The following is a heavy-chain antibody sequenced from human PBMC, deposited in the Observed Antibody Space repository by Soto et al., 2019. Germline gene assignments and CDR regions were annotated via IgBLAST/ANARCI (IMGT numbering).Heavy chain of an antibody. D-gene: IGHD6-13*01. V-gene: IGHV1-69*02. CDR3: ARTSIAAANNWFDP. Sequence: QVQLVQSGAEVKKPGSSVKVSCKASGGTFSSYTISWVRQAPGQGLEWMGRIIPILGIANYAQKFQGRVTITADKSARTAYMELSSLRSEDTAVYYCARTSIAAANNWFDPWGQGTLVTVSS. J-gene: IGHJ5*02. CDR2: IIPILGIA. CDR1: GGTFSSYT.